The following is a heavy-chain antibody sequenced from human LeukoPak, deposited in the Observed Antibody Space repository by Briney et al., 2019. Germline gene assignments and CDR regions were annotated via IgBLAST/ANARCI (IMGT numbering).Heavy chain of an antibody. CDR1: GGTFSSYA. V-gene: IGHV1-69*13. D-gene: IGHD3-22*01. J-gene: IGHJ4*02. CDR3: AGDGYYYDRRFDY. Sequence: SVKVSCKASGGTFSSYAISWVRQAPGQGLEWMGGIIPIFGTANYAQKFQGRVTITADESTSTAYMELSSLRSEDTAVYYCAGDGYYYDRRFDYRGQGTLVTVSS. CDR2: IIPIFGTA.